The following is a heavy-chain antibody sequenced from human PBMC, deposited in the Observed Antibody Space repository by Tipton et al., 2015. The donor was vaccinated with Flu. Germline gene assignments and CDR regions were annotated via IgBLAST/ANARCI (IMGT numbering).Heavy chain of an antibody. CDR2: MYTSGST. V-gene: IGHV4-4*07. CDR3: ACRGSCYH. J-gene: IGHJ4*02. D-gene: IGHD1-26*01. Sequence: TLSLTCAVSGGSLSSYYWSWIRQPAGKGLEWIGRMYTSGSTNYNPSLKSRLTMSVDASKQQFSLKLSSMTAADTAVYYCACRGSCYHWGQGTLVTVSS. CDR1: GGSLSSYY.